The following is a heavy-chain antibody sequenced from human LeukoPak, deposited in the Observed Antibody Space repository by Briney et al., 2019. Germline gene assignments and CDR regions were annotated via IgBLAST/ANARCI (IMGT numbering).Heavy chain of an antibody. D-gene: IGHD6-19*01. CDR2: ISGSGGST. Sequence: TGGSLRLSCAASGFTFNSYAMSWVRQAPGKGLEWVSAISGSGGSTYYADSVKGRFTISRDNSKSTLYLQMNSLRADDTAVYFCATPLFTSGWHYFDYWGQGTLVTVSS. V-gene: IGHV3-23*01. CDR1: GFTFNSYA. J-gene: IGHJ4*02. CDR3: ATPLFTSGWHYFDY.